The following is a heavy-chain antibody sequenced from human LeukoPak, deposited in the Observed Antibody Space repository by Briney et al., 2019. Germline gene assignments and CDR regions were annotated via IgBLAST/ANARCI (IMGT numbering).Heavy chain of an antibody. V-gene: IGHV3-53*01. CDR1: GFTVRSNY. CDR2: IYSDGTT. Sequence: QPGGSLRLSWAASGFTVRSNYMSWVRQAPGKGLEWVSEIYSDGTTYYAASVKGRFGISRDNSKNTVDLQMNSLRAEDTAVCYCARDLREHGVFDIWGQGTMVTVSS. CDR3: ARDLREHGVFDI. J-gene: IGHJ3*02. D-gene: IGHD1-26*01.